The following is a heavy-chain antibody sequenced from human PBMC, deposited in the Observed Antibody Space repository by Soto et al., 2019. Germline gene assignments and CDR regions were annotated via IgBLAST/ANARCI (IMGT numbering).Heavy chain of an antibody. Sequence: SVKVSCKGSGGTFNRYTITWVRQAPGQGLEWMGRIIPMFGIASYAQNFQGRVTITADKSTSTAYMELSSLRSEDTAVYYCARDITKDYYDSSGYPPDDYWGQGTLVNGS. J-gene: IGHJ4*02. D-gene: IGHD3-22*01. CDR3: ARDITKDYYDSSGYPPDDY. V-gene: IGHV1-69*02. CDR1: GGTFNRYT. CDR2: IIPMFGIA.